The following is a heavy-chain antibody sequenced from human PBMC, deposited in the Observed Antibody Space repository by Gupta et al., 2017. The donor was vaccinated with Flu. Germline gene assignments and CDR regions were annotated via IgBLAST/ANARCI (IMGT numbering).Heavy chain of an antibody. J-gene: IGHJ4*02. CDR3: ARGPEQWLAPPFDY. CDR1: GGTFSSYT. Sequence: QVQLVQSGAEVKKPGSSVKVSCKASGGTFSSYTISWVRKAPGQGLEWMGRIIPILGIANYEQKVQGRVTITADKATRTAYMELSSLRAEDTAVYYCARGPEQWLAPPFDYWGQGTLVTVSS. D-gene: IGHD6-19*01. V-gene: IGHV1-69*02. CDR2: IIPILGIA.